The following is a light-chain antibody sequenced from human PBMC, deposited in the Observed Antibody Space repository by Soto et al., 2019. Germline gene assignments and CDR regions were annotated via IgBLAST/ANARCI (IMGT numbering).Light chain of an antibody. J-gene: IGLJ2*01. V-gene: IGLV1-40*01. CDR1: RSNIGAHYD. CDR3: QSYDSSPSYVV. Sequence: QSVLTQPPSVSGAPGQRVTISCTGSRSNIGAHYDVHWYQHLPGTAPKLLISGNSNRPSGVPDRFSGSKSGTSASLAITGLQAEDEADYYCQSYDSSPSYVVFGGGTKLTVL. CDR2: GNS.